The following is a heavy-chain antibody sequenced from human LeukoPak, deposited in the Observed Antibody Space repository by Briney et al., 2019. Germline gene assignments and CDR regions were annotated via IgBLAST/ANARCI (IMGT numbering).Heavy chain of an antibody. D-gene: IGHD3-10*01. CDR2: ISANNGDT. Sequence: GASVKVSCKTSGFTVTSYGISWMRQAPGQGLEWMAWISANNGDTHYAQRLQGRVTLTTDTSTGTAYMEVRSLRSDDTAVYYCARKGMGSPLDFWGQGTLVTVSS. V-gene: IGHV1-18*04. CDR1: GFTVTSYG. CDR3: ARKGMGSPLDF. J-gene: IGHJ4*02.